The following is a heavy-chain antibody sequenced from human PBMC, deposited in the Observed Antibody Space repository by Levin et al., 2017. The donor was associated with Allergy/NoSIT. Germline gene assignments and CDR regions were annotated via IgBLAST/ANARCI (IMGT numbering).Heavy chain of an antibody. CDR1: GFTFDDYA. CDR3: AKDRSSGWSIKLGERYFQH. J-gene: IGHJ1*01. CDR2: ISWNSGSI. Sequence: GGSLRLSCAASGFTFDDYAMHWVRQAPGKGLEWVSGISWNSGSIGYADSVKGRFTISRDNAKNSLYLQMNSLRAEDTALYYCAKDRSSGWSIKLGERYFQHWGQGTLVTVSS. V-gene: IGHV3-9*01. D-gene: IGHD6-19*01.